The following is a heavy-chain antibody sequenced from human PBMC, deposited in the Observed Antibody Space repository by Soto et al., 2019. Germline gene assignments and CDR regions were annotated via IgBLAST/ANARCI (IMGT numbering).Heavy chain of an antibody. V-gene: IGHV2-5*02. D-gene: IGHD4-17*01. CDR3: AHAGDYDLLTFDH. CDR2: IYWDGDK. Sequence: QITLKESGPTLVRPAQTLTLTCDFSGFSLSTYHMGVAWIRQPPGKALEWLALIYWDGDKRYSPSLKDRLAISKDTSSTQVVLTITNIDPGDSATYFCAHAGDYDLLTFDHWGPGTLVTVSS. CDR1: GFSLSTYHMG. J-gene: IGHJ4*02.